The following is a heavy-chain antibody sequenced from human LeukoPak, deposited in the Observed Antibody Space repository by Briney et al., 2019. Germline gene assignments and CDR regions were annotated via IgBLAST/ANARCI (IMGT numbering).Heavy chain of an antibody. Sequence: VASVKVSCKVSGYTLTELSMHWVRQAPGKGLEWMGGFDPEDGETIYAQKFQGRATVTEDTSTDTAYMELSSLRSEDTAVYYCATDLAERVSSSPTVDYYYMDVWGKGTTVTVSS. J-gene: IGHJ6*03. V-gene: IGHV1-24*01. CDR2: FDPEDGET. D-gene: IGHD2-2*01. CDR3: ATDLAERVSSSPTVDYYYMDV. CDR1: GYTLTELS.